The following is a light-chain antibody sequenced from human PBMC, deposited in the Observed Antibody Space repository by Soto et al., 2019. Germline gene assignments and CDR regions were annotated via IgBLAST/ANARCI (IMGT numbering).Light chain of an antibody. CDR3: QQYGSSGT. CDR1: QTLSINS. Sequence: EVGVTQSPVTLSLSPGERATLFCRASQTLSINSLAWYQQKPGQAPRLLIYGASNRATGIPDRFSGSGSGTDFTLTISRLEPEDFAVYYCQQYGSSGTFGQGTKVDIK. J-gene: IGKJ1*01. CDR2: GAS. V-gene: IGKV3-20*01.